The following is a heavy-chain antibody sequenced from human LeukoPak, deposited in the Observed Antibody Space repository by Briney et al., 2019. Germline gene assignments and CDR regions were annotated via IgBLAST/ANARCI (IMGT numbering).Heavy chain of an antibody. V-gene: IGHV3-7*01. D-gene: IGHD5-12*01. CDR3: ARDLEYSEGA. Sequence: QTGGCLRLCCSASVFTLSSYWRRWVRQAPGKGVEWVTNKKKDRSERYYVESVKGRFTISRDNTKNSLYLQMNSLRAEDTAVYYCARDLEYSEGAGGQGTLVTVSS. CDR1: VFTLSSYW. CDR2: KKKDRSER. J-gene: IGHJ4*02.